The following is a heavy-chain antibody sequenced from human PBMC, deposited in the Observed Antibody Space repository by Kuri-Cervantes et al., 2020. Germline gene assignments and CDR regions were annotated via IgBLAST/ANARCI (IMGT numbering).Heavy chain of an antibody. J-gene: IGHJ4*02. V-gene: IGHV3-21*01. CDR1: GFTFSSYG. D-gene: IGHD2-21*02. CDR2: IGSSSTYI. CDR3: ASDVVTAISFDY. Sequence: GESLKISCAASGFTFSSYGMNWVRQAPGKGLEWVSSIGSSSTYIYYADSVKGRFTISRDNAKSSLYLQMNSLRAEDTAVYYCASDVVTAISFDYWGQGTLVTASS.